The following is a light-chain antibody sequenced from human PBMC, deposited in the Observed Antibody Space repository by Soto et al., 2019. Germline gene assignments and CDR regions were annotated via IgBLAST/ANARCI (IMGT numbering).Light chain of an antibody. CDR3: QQYNNWPPGT. CDR1: QSVSSD. CDR2: CAS. V-gene: IGKV3-15*01. Sequence: EIVMTQSPATLSVSPGERATLSCRASQSVSSDLAWYQQKPGQAPRLLMYCASTRATGVPARFSGSGSGTEFTLTINSLQSEDFAVYYCQQYNNWPPGTFGQGTKVEIK. J-gene: IGKJ1*01.